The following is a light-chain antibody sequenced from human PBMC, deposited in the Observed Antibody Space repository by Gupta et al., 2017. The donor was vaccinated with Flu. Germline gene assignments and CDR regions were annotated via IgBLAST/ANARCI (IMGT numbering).Light chain of an antibody. CDR2: QDS. CDR3: QAWDSSTGVV. CDR1: KLGDKY. Sequence: SYELTQPPSVSVSPGQTASITCSGDKLGDKYACWYQQKPGQSPVLVIYQDSKLPSGTPDRFSGSNSGNTATLTISGTQAMDEADYYCQAWDSSTGVVFGGGTKLTVL. J-gene: IGLJ2*01. V-gene: IGLV3-1*01.